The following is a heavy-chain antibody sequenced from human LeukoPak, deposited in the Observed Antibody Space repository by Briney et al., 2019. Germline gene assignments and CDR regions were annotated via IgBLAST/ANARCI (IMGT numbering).Heavy chain of an antibody. V-gene: IGHV1-2*02. CDR1: GYTFSDYY. J-gene: IGHJ5*02. D-gene: IGHD4-11*01. Sequence: ASVKVSCKASGYTFSDYYMHWVRQAPGQGPEWMGWINPNSAGTKYAQKFQGRVTMTWDTSISTAYMELSRLTSDDTAVYYCARHSKYANNRFDPWGQGTLVTVSA. CDR3: ARHSKYANNRFDP. CDR2: INPNSAGT.